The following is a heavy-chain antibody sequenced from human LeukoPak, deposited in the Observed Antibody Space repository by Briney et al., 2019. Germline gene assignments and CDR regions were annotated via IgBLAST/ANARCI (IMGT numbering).Heavy chain of an antibody. Sequence: SETLSLTCTVSGGSFTSGGYYWSCIRQPPEKGLEWIGYAYFSGSTYFNPSLKTRASISVDTSKNQFSLKLSSVTAADTAVYYCARKGDYFDSWGQGTLVTVYS. CDR3: ARKGDYFDS. J-gene: IGHJ4*02. CDR2: AYFSGST. V-gene: IGHV4-31*03. CDR1: GGSFTSGGYY.